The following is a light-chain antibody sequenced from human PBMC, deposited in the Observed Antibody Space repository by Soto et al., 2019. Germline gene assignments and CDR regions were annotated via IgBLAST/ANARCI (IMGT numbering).Light chain of an antibody. CDR2: GNS. J-gene: IGLJ1*01. V-gene: IGLV1-40*01. CDR1: SSNIGAGYD. CDR3: QSYVSSMSYV. Sequence: QSVLTQPPSVSGAPGQRVTISCTGSSSNIGAGYDVHWYQQLPGTAPKLLIYGNSNRPSGVPDRFSGSNSGTSASLAITGLQAEDEAYYYCQSYVSSMSYVFGTGTKLTVL.